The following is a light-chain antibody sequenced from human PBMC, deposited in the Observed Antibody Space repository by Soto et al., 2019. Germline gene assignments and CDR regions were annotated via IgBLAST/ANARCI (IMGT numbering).Light chain of an antibody. V-gene: IGLV2-14*01. Sequence: QSVLTQPASVSGSPGQSIIISCTGTSSDVGTYNYVSWYQQHPGKAPKLMIYEVSNRPSGVSNRFSGSKSGNTASLTISGLQAEDEADYYCSSYTGSSSFYVFGTGTKVTVL. CDR3: SSYTGSSSFYV. J-gene: IGLJ1*01. CDR2: EVS. CDR1: SSDVGTYNY.